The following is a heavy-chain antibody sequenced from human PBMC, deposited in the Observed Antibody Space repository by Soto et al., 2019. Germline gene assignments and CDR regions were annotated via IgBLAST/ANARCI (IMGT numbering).Heavy chain of an antibody. Sequence: QVQLQESGPGLVKPSETLSLTCTVSGGSISSYYWSWIRQPAGKGLEWIGRIYTSGCTNSNPSLKSIDTVPVDTSKIPRCLKLSSVSAADTAVYYCARGAISYYYGMDVCGQGTTVTVSS. J-gene: IGHJ6*02. V-gene: IGHV4-4*07. CDR3: ARGAISYYYGMDV. D-gene: IGHD2-21*01. CDR2: IYTSGCT. CDR1: GGSISSYY.